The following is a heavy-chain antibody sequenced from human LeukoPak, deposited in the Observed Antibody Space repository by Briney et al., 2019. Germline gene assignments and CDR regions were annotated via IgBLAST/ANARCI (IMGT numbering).Heavy chain of an antibody. CDR1: GFSFGDHW. J-gene: IGHJ4*02. D-gene: IGHD3-10*01. CDR2: IKSNAAGATT. V-gene: IGHV3-15*01. Sequence: GGSLRLSCAASGFSFGDHWMSWVRQAPGKRPEWVGRIKSNAAGATTDYAAPVKGRLTISGDDSRHTLYLQMNSLKTEDTAVYYCTMIQGWGSGSYYVDYWGQGTLVTVSS. CDR3: TMIQGWGSGSYYVDY.